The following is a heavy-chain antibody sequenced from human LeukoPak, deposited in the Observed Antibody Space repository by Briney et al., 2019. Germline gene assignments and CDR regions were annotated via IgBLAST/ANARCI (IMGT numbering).Heavy chain of an antibody. V-gene: IGHV1-46*01. CDR3: AKCPQRQAGFDY. Sequence: ASVTVSYKASGYTFTNHYLHWVRQAPGQGLEWMGIINPSGGSTSYAQKFQGRVTMTRDTSTSTVYMELSSLRSEDTAVYYCAKCPQRQAGFDYWGQGTLVTVSS. D-gene: IGHD6-25*01. CDR2: INPSGGST. CDR1: GYTFTNHY. J-gene: IGHJ4*02.